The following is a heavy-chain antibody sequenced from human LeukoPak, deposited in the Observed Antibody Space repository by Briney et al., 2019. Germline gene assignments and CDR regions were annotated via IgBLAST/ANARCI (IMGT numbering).Heavy chain of an antibody. D-gene: IGHD1-26*01. CDR2: IKQDGGEA. J-gene: IGHJ6*03. CDR3: ARLPKEQGYYYYMDV. V-gene: IGHV3-7*01. Sequence: GGSLRLSCAASGFTFSNYWMSWVRQASGKGLEWVANIKQDGGEAYNVDSVKGRFTISRDNAKNSLSLQMHSLRAEDTAVYYCARLPKEQGYYYYMDVWGKGTTVTVSS. CDR1: GFTFSNYW.